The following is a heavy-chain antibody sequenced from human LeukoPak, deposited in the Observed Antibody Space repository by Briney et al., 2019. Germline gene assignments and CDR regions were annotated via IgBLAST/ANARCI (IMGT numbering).Heavy chain of an antibody. CDR3: AREELGTSKADY. J-gene: IGHJ4*02. V-gene: IGHV1-2*02. D-gene: IGHD3-10*01. Sequence: GASVKVSCKTSGYTFTCYYMHWVRQAPGQGHERMGWINPNSGGTNYAQKFQGRVTMTRDTSISTAYMELSRLRSDDTAVYYCAREELGTSKADYWGQGTLVTVSS. CDR1: GYTFTCYY. CDR2: INPNSGGT.